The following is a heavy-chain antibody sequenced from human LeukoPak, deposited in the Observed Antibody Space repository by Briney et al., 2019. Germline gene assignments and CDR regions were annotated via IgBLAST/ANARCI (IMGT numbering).Heavy chain of an antibody. Sequence: SETLSLTCAVYGGSFSGYYWSWIRQPPGKGLEWIGEINHSGSTNYNPSLKSRVTISVDTSKNQFSLKLSSVTAADTAVYYCARRLDPDELYYFDYWGQGTLVTVSS. CDR3: ARRLDPDELYYFDY. V-gene: IGHV4-34*01. CDR1: GGSFSGYY. CDR2: INHSGST. D-gene: IGHD1-7*01. J-gene: IGHJ4*02.